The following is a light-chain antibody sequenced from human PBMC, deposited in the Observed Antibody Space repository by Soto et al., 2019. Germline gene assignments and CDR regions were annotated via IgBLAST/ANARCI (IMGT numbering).Light chain of an antibody. CDR1: RSVSSY. V-gene: IGKV3-11*01. J-gene: IGKJ4*01. CDR3: QQRSNWPPALT. CDR2: DAS. Sequence: VLTQSPATLSLSPGERVTLSCRASRSVSSYLAWYQQTPGQAPRLLISDASNRATGIPARFSGSGSGTDVTLTISSLEPEDVAVYYCQQRSNWPPALTFGGGTKVEIK.